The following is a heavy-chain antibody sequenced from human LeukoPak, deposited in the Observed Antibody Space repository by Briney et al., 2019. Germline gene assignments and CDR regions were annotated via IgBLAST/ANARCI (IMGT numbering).Heavy chain of an antibody. CDR2: ISASGSAT. CDR1: GFIFSNYG. V-gene: IGHV3-23*01. CDR3: AKEITIFGVSWNY. J-gene: IGHJ4*02. D-gene: IGHD3-3*01. Sequence: QAGGSLRLSCAASGFIFSNYGMNWVRQAPGKGLEWVAAISASGSATSYADSVKGRFTISRDNSKNTLYLQMNSLRAEDTAVYYCAKEITIFGVSWNYWGQGTLVTVSS.